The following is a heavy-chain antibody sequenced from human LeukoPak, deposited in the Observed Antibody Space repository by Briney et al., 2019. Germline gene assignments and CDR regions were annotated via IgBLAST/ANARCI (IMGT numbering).Heavy chain of an antibody. V-gene: IGHV3-48*04. CDR2: ISSSGSTI. CDR3: ARPHTAMAQNFDY. J-gene: IGHJ4*02. Sequence: GGSLRLSCVASGFTLRSYVMNWVRQAPGKGLEWVSYISSSGSTIYYADSVKGRFTISRDNAKNSLYLQMNSLRAEDTAVYYCARPHTAMAQNFDYWGQGTLVTVSS. CDR1: GFTLRSYV. D-gene: IGHD5-18*01.